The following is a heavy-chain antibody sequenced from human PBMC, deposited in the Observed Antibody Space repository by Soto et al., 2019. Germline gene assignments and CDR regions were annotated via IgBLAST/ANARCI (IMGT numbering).Heavy chain of an antibody. Sequence: GGSLRLSCAASGLTFSSYAMSWVRQAPGKGLEWVSAISGSGGSTYYADSVKGRFTISRDNSKNTLYLQMNSLRAEDTAVYYCAKDRDYSGYYYGMDVWGQGTTVTVSS. CDR2: ISGSGGST. D-gene: IGHD1-26*01. CDR3: AKDRDYSGYYYGMDV. J-gene: IGHJ6*02. CDR1: GLTFSSYA. V-gene: IGHV3-23*01.